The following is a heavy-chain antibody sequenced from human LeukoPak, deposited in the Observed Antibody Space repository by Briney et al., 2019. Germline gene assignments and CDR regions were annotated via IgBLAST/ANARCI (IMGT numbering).Heavy chain of an antibody. CDR3: ARAPLYGDSGYYYYYYGMDV. Sequence: GRSLRLSCAASGFTFDDYAMHWVRQAPGKGLEWVSSISSSSSYIYYADSVKGRFTISRDNAKNSLYLQMNSLRAEDTAVYYCARAPLYGDSGYYYYYYGMDVWGQGTTVTVSS. J-gene: IGHJ6*02. V-gene: IGHV3-21*01. CDR2: ISSSSSYI. D-gene: IGHD4-17*01. CDR1: GFTFDDYA.